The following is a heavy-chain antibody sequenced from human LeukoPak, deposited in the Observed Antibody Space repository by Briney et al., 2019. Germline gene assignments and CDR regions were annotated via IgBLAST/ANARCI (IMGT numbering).Heavy chain of an antibody. V-gene: IGHV4-30-4*01. CDR3: ARGSDSSSWTFDY. J-gene: IGHJ4*02. CDR2: IYYSGST. D-gene: IGHD6-13*01. Sequence: SETLSLTCTVSGGSISSGDYYWSWIRQPPGKGLEWIGYIYYSGSTYYNPSLKSRVTISVDTSKNQFSLKLSSVTAADTAVYYCARGSDSSSWTFDYWGQGTLVTVSS. CDR1: GGSISSGDYY.